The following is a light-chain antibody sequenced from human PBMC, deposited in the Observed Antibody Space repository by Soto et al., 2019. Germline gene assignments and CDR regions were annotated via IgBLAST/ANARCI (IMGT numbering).Light chain of an antibody. CDR1: SANIGNNF. CDR3: VSWDDSLSGLV. V-gene: IGLV1-47*02. J-gene: IGLJ1*01. CDR2: SNN. Sequence: QSVLTQPPSASGTPGQRVTISCSGGSANIGNNFVCWYQQLPGTAPKLLIYSNNQRPSGVPDRFSGSKSGTSASLAISGLRSEDEGDYYCVSWDDSLSGLVFGTGTKVTVL.